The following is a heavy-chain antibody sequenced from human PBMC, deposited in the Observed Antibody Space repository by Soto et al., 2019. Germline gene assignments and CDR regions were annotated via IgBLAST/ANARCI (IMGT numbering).Heavy chain of an antibody. CDR1: GGPISGGYY. CDR3: AREGLGFDSSGYPSRYFDY. D-gene: IGHD3-22*01. J-gene: IGHJ4*02. Sequence: SETLSLTCNVSGGPISGGYYWTWIRQPPGKGLEWIGYIFYSGSSYYNPSLKSRVTISVDTSKNQFSLRLSSVTAADTAVYYCAREGLGFDSSGYPSRYFDYGGQGIFVTVSS. CDR2: IFYSGSS. V-gene: IGHV4-30-4*01.